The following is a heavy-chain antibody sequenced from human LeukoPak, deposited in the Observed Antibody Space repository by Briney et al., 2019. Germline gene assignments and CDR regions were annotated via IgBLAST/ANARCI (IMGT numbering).Heavy chain of an antibody. CDR3: ARDQGYSSSWYIDY. CDR1: GFTFSSYW. CDR2: IKQDGSEK. V-gene: IGHV3-7*03. D-gene: IGHD6-13*01. J-gene: IGHJ4*02. Sequence: PGGSLRLSCAASGFTFSSYWMSWVRQAPGKGLEWVANIKQDGSEKYYVDSVKGRFTISRDNAKNSLYLQMNSLRAEDTAVYYCARDQGYSSSWYIDYWGQGTLVTVSS.